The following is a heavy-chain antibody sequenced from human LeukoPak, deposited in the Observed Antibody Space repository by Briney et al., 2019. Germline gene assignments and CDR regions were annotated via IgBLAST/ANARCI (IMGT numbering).Heavy chain of an antibody. Sequence: SETLSLTCAVYGGSFSGYYWSWIRQPPGKGLEWIGEINHSGSTNYNPSLKSRVTISVDTSKSQFSLKLSSVTAADTAVYYCARMYSSSWYSFGYWGQGTLVTVSS. V-gene: IGHV4-34*01. J-gene: IGHJ4*02. CDR2: INHSGST. D-gene: IGHD6-13*01. CDR3: ARMYSSSWYSFGY. CDR1: GGSFSGYY.